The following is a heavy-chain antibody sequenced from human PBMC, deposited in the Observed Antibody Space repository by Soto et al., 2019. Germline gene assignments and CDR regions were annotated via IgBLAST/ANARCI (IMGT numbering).Heavy chain of an antibody. CDR1: GDTFSSDA. Sequence: QVQLVQSGAEVKKPGSSVKVSCKASGDTFSSDAISWVRQAPGQGLEWMGGIIPISGTATYAQKFEGSVTITSDEFTTTAYMALSSLRSEDTAVYSCVYSERIFVSGSYSVAYYGLAVWGQGTTVTVSS. J-gene: IGHJ6*02. D-gene: IGHD3-10*01. CDR3: VYSERIFVSGSYSVAYYGLAV. CDR2: IIPISGTA. V-gene: IGHV1-69*01.